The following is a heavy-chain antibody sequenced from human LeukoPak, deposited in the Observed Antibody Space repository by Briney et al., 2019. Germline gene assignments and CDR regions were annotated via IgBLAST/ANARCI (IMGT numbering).Heavy chain of an antibody. J-gene: IGHJ4*02. CDR2: IQYDGSDK. CDR3: RDPFDY. V-gene: IGHV3-30*02. Sequence: PGGSLRLSCAASGFTFSSYWMHWVRQAPGKGLEWVAFIQYDGSDKYYADSVKGRFTISRDNSKNTLYLQMNSLRTEDTAVYYCRDPFDYWGQGTLVTVSS. CDR1: GFTFSSYW.